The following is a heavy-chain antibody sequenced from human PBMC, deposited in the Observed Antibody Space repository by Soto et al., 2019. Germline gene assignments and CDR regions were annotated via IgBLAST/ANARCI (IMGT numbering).Heavy chain of an antibody. J-gene: IGHJ4*02. D-gene: IGHD6-19*01. Sequence: EVQLVESGGGLVQPGGSLRLSCAASGFTFSSYWMSWVRQAPGKGLEWVANIKQDGSEKYYVDSVKGRFTSSRDNAKHSGELKMNSLSAEDTAVYCCASEGVAGPSDYWGQGTLVTVSS. CDR1: GFTFSSYW. V-gene: IGHV3-7*01. CDR3: ASEGVAGPSDY. CDR2: IKQDGSEK.